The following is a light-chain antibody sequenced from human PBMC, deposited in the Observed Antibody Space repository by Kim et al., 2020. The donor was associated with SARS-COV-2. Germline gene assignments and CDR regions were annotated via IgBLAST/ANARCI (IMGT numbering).Light chain of an antibody. Sequence: GQSLTLSCTGTSSDLGKYNYVSWYQQFPGNAPNLIIYDFTKRPSGVSTRFSGSKSAYAASLTISGLQAEDEADYYCSSYTTSSTHVFGGGTQLTVL. V-gene: IGLV2-14*04. CDR2: DFT. CDR3: SSYTTSSTHV. CDR1: SSDLGKYNY. J-gene: IGLJ3*02.